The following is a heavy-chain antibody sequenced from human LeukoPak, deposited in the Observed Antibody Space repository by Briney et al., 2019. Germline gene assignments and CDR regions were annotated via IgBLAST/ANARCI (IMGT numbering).Heavy chain of an antibody. CDR3: AKDRYGDYGPFDN. CDR1: GFNFNSHG. Sequence: GGSLRLSCAASGFNFNSHGMHWVRLAPGKGLEWVALIPSDGSYTYYADSVKGRFTISRDNSKNTLSLQMNSVRPDDTAVYYCAKDRYGDYGPFDNWGQGTMVTVSS. V-gene: IGHV3-30*18. CDR2: IPSDGSYT. J-gene: IGHJ3*02. D-gene: IGHD4-17*01.